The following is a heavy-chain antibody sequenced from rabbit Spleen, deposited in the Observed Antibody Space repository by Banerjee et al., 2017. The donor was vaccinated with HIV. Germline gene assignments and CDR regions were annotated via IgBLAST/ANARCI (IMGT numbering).Heavy chain of an antibody. CDR2: INAVTGKA. J-gene: IGHJ4*01. CDR3: ARQWNL. V-gene: IGHV1S45*01. Sequence: QEQVLESGGGLVKPEGSLKLSCTGSGFSFSNKAVMCWVRQAPGKGLEWIACINAVTGKAVYANWAKGRSTFSKTSSTTVTLQMTSLTAADTATYFCARQWNLWGPGTLVTVS. D-gene: IGHD1-1*01. CDR1: GFSFSNKAV.